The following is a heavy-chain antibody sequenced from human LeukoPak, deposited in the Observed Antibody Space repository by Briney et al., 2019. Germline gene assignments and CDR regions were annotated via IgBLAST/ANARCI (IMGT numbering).Heavy chain of an antibody. CDR3: VRHLSGIAQPFFDY. D-gene: IGHD1-26*01. CDR1: GFSFSSYS. CDR2: ISSSSSYI. V-gene: IGHV3-21*01. Sequence: GVSLRLSCAASGFSFSSYSMTWVRQAPGKGLEWVSSISSSSSYIYYADSLKGRFTISKDNAKNSLYLQMNSLRAEDTAVYYCVRHLSGIAQPFFDYWGQGTLVTVSS. J-gene: IGHJ4*02.